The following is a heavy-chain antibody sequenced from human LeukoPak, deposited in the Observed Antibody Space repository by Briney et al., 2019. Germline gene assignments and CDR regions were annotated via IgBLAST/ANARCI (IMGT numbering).Heavy chain of an antibody. Sequence: PSQTLSLTCAVSGGSISTGDYYWSWIRQPPGRGLEWIGYINYSGSTYYNPSLKSRVTLSVDTSKNQFSLNLSSVTAADTAVYYCARATYQVVSRWFDPWGQGTLVTVSS. V-gene: IGHV4-30-4*01. CDR1: GGSISTGDYY. J-gene: IGHJ5*02. D-gene: IGHD2-2*01. CDR2: INYSGST. CDR3: ARATYQVVSRWFDP.